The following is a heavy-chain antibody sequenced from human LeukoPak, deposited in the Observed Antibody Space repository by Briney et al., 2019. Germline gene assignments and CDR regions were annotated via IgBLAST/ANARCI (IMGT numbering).Heavy chain of an antibody. D-gene: IGHD5-12*01. V-gene: IGHV1-46*01. CDR2: INPSGGST. J-gene: IGHJ4*02. CDR1: GYAFTSNY. Sequence: GASVKVSCKAFGYAFTSNYMHWVRQAPGQGPEWMGVINPSGGSTSYAQKFQGRVTMTRDMSTSTVYMELSSLRSEDTAVYYCARDLSGRYCGYEGEYWGQGTLVTVSS. CDR3: ARDLSGRYCGYEGEY.